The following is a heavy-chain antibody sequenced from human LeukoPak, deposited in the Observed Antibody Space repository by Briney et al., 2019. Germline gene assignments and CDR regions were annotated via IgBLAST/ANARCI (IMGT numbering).Heavy chain of an antibody. CDR1: GGSISSYY. CDR3: ARGGGGMRIYGKNWFDP. D-gene: IGHD3-16*01. J-gene: IGHJ5*02. Sequence: SETLSLTCTVSGGSISSYYWSWIRQPPGKGLEWIGEINHSGSTNNNPSLKSRATISVDTSKNQFSLKLSSVTAADTAVYYCARGGGGMRIYGKNWFDPWGQGTLVTVSS. CDR2: INHSGST. V-gene: IGHV4-34*04.